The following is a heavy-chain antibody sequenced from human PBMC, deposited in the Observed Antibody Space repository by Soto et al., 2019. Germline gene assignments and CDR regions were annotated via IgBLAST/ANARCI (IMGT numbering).Heavy chain of an antibody. CDR2: ITRYGTI. J-gene: IGHJ2*01. D-gene: IGHD1-1*01. Sequence: QVQLQQWGAGLLKPSETLSLTCAVYGGSFSGYYWXWVXXXPGKGLEWIGEITRYGTINYNPSLKSRVTMSLETYKNQFYLRLNSVSDADAALYYCARLXAXXXGNWYFDLWGRGTLVTVSS. V-gene: IGHV4-34*01. CDR3: ARLXAXXXGNWYFDL. CDR1: GGSFSGYY.